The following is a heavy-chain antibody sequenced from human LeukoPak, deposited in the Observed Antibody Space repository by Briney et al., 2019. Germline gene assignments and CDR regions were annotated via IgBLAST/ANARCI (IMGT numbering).Heavy chain of an antibody. CDR1: GFTFSSYA. V-gene: IGHV3-30-3*02. J-gene: IGHJ1*01. CDR2: ISYDGSNK. D-gene: IGHD6-13*01. CDR3: AKLPAVSSWSEYFQH. Sequence: PGRSLRLSCAASGFTFSSYAMHWVRQAPGKGLEWVAVISYDGSNKYYADSVKGRFTISRDNSKNTLYLQMNSLRAEDTAVYYCAKLPAVSSWSEYFQHWGQGTLVTVSS.